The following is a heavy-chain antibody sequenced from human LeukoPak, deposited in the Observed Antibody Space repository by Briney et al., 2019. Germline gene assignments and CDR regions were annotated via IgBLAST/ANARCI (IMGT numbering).Heavy chain of an antibody. D-gene: IGHD3-10*01. CDR1: GYTLTELS. Sequence: ASVKVSCKVSGYTLTELSMHWVRQAPGKGLEWMGGFDPEDGETIYAQKFQGRVTMTEDTSTDTAYMELSSLRSEDTAVYYCATSYGSGAQIDYEDKDYYYYGMDVWGQGTTVTVSS. J-gene: IGHJ6*02. CDR3: ATSYGSGAQIDYEDKDYYYYGMDV. V-gene: IGHV1-24*01. CDR2: FDPEDGET.